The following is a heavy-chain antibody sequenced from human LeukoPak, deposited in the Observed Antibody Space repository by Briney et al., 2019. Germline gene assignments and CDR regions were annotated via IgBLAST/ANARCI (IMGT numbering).Heavy chain of an antibody. CDR2: VDPEDGET. V-gene: IGHV1-69-2*01. Sequence: GASVKVSCKVSGYTFTHYYMHWEQQAPGKGLEWMGLVDPEDGETIYAEKFQGRVTITADTSTDTAYMELSSLRSEDTAVYYCATDRLVGATELDYWGQGTLVTVSS. J-gene: IGHJ4*02. CDR3: ATDRLVGATELDY. D-gene: IGHD1-26*01. CDR1: GYTFTHYY.